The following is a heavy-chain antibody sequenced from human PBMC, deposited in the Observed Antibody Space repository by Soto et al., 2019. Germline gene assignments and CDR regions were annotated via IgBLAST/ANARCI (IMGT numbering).Heavy chain of an antibody. D-gene: IGHD4-4*01. Sequence: PGGSLRLSCAASGFTVSSYRMSWVRQAPGKGLEWIGYIYYSGSTYYNPSLKSRVTISVDTSKNQFSLKLSSVTAADTAVYYCTRGLSNPGWFDPWGQGTLVTVSS. CDR3: TRGLSNPGWFDP. CDR2: IYYSGST. V-gene: IGHV4-59*06. J-gene: IGHJ5*02. CDR1: GFTVSSYR.